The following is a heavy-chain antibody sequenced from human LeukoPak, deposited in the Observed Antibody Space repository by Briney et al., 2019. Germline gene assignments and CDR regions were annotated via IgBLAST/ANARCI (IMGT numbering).Heavy chain of an antibody. J-gene: IGHJ5*02. D-gene: IGHD3-10*01. CDR1: GGSISSGGYS. CDR3: ARGITMVRGVDFNWFDP. CDR2: IYQSGST. V-gene: IGHV4-30-2*01. Sequence: PSQTLSLTCAVSGGSISSGGYSGRSIRQPPARGLGWIVYIYQSGSTYYNPSVKSRGTISVDRSKNQFSLKLSSVTAADTAVYYCARGITMVRGVDFNWFDPWGQGTLVTVSS.